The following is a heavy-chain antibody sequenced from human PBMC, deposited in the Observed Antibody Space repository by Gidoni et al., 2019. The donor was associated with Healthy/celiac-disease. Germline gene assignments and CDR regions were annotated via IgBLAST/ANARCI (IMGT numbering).Heavy chain of an antibody. CDR3: AREGVEPMIYYSYGMDV. CDR1: GFHFSRCW. CDR2: IKSDCSST. D-gene: IGHD1-1*01. Sequence: EVQLVASGGGLVQPGGSLRLSCAASGFHFSRCWMHWVRQAPGKELVWVSRIKSDCSSTSYACAVKGRFTISRDNANNTLYLQMNSLRAEDTAVYYCAREGVEPMIYYSYGMDVWGQGTTVTVSS. V-gene: IGHV3-74*01. J-gene: IGHJ6*02.